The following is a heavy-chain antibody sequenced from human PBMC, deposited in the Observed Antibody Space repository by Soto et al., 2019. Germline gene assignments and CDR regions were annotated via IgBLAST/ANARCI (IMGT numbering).Heavy chain of an antibody. D-gene: IGHD6-19*01. CDR3: AREVGYSSGWNSYGMDV. V-gene: IGHV6-1*01. CDR1: GDSVSSNSAA. Sequence: SPTLSLTCAISGDSVSSNSAAWNWIRQSPSRGLEWLGRTYYRSKWYNDYAVSVKSRITINPDTSKNQFSLQLNSVTPEDTAVYYCAREVGYSSGWNSYGMDVWGQGTTVTVSS. J-gene: IGHJ6*02. CDR2: TYYRSKWYN.